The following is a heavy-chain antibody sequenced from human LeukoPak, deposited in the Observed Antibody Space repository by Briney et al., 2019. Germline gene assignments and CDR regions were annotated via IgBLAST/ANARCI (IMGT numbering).Heavy chain of an antibody. CDR2: IHYSGST. J-gene: IGHJ4*02. Sequence: TSETLSPTCTVSGGSISSSSYYWGWIRHPPGKGLELIGTIHYSGSTYYNPSLESRVTMSVDTSKNQFSLKLTSVTAADTAVYYCARLLGSTWYFDDWGQGTLVTVSS. CDR3: ARLLGSTWYFDD. V-gene: IGHV4-39*01. D-gene: IGHD6-13*01. CDR1: GGSISSSSYY.